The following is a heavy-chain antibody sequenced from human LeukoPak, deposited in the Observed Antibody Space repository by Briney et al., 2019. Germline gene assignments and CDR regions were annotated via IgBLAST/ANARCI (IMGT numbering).Heavy chain of an antibody. Sequence: SETLSLTCSVSGGSIRSHYWSWIRQFPGKGLEWIGYIYYSGSTNYNPSLKSRVTISVDTSKNQFSLKLSSVTAADTAVYYCARGEGPFDPWGQGTLVTVSS. CDR3: ARGEGPFDP. CDR2: IYYSGST. J-gene: IGHJ5*02. CDR1: GGSIRSHY. V-gene: IGHV4-59*11. D-gene: IGHD1-26*01.